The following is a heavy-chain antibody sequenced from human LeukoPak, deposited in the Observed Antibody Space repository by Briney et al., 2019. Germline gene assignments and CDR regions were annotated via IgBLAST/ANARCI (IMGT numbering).Heavy chain of an antibody. V-gene: IGHV3-7*03. CDR1: RFTFTTHW. J-gene: IGHJ4*02. D-gene: IGHD3-16*01. CDR3: ARGFLGGKDY. Sequence: GGSLRLSCAASRFTFTTHWMTWVRQAPGKGLEWVANIKPDGSEKYFVDSVKGRFTISRDNAKNSVYLQMNSLRVEDTAVYYCARGFLGGKDYWGQGTLVTVSS. CDR2: IKPDGSEK.